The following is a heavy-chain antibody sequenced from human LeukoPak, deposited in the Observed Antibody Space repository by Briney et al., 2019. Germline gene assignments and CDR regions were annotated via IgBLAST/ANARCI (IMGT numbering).Heavy chain of an antibody. CDR3: AKKYNTGLDP. Sequence: PGGSLRLSCAASGFTFSSYAMSWVRQAPGKGLEWVSTIGGSGASTYYADSVKGRFTISRDNSKNTLYLQMHSLRAEDTAVYYCAKKYNTGLDPWGQGTLVTVSS. V-gene: IGHV3-23*01. J-gene: IGHJ5*02. D-gene: IGHD1-14*01. CDR2: IGGSGAST. CDR1: GFTFSSYA.